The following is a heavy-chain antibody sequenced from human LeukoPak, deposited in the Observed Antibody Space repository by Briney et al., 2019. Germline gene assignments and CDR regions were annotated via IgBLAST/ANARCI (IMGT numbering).Heavy chain of an antibody. Sequence: ETLSLTCTVSGGSISSYYWSWVRQPPGKALEWLAHIFWNDEKSHSTSLKSRLTISKDTSKSQVVLTMTNMDPVDTATYFCTRGNWDNDYFDYWGQGILVTVSS. J-gene: IGHJ4*02. CDR3: TRGNWDNDYFDY. CDR2: IFWNDEK. V-gene: IGHV2-26*01. CDR1: GGSISSYYW. D-gene: IGHD1/OR15-1a*01.